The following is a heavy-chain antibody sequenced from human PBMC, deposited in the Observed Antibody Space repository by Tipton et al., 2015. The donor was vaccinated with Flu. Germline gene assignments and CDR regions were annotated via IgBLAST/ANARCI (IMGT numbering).Heavy chain of an antibody. CDR2: INSDGSST. CDR3: ARDIDTAMVMEPGYFDL. CDR1: GFTFSSYW. V-gene: IGHV3-74*01. Sequence: GSLRLSCAASGFTFSSYWMHWVRQAPGKGLVWVSRINSDGSSTSYADSVKGRFTISRDNAKNTLYPQMNSLRAEDTAVYYCARDIDTAMVMEPGYFDLWGRGTLVTVSS. J-gene: IGHJ2*01. D-gene: IGHD5-18*01.